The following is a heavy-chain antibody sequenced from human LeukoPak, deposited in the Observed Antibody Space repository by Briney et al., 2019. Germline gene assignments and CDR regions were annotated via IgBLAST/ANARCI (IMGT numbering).Heavy chain of an antibody. Sequence: GGSLRLSCAASGFTFSSYAMSWVRQAPGKGLEWVSAISGSGGSTYYADSVKGRFTISRDNSKNTLYLQMNSLRAEDTAVYYCWSGVKDFWSGYYEPNYFDYWGQGTLVTVSS. D-gene: IGHD3-3*01. J-gene: IGHJ4*02. CDR1: GFTFSSYA. CDR2: ISGSGGST. V-gene: IGHV3-23*01. CDR3: WSGVKDFWSGYYEPNYFDY.